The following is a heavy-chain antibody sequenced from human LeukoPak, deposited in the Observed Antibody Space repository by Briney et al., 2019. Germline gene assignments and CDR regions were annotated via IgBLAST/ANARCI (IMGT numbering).Heavy chain of an antibody. Sequence: AGGSLRLSCAASGFIFSRYGMSWVRQAPGKGLEWVSAISGSGGTTYYADSVKGRFAISRDNSKNTLYLQMNTLTVEDTAVYYCAKDRCSRTSCRNLFDPWGQGILVTVSS. CDR2: ISGSGGTT. J-gene: IGHJ5*02. D-gene: IGHD2-2*01. CDR1: GFIFSRYG. CDR3: AKDRCSRTSCRNLFDP. V-gene: IGHV3-23*01.